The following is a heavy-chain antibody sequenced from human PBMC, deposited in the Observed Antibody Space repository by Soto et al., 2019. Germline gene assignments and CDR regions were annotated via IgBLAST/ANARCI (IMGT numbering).Heavy chain of an antibody. D-gene: IGHD6-6*01. V-gene: IGHV1-3*01. CDR3: ARDNSSSPTLYYFDY. Sequence: QVQLVQSGAEVKKPGASVKVSCKASGYTFTSYAMHWVRQAPGQRLEWMGWINAGNGNTKYSQKFQGRVTITRDTSASTAYMELSSLRSEDTAVYYCARDNSSSPTLYYFDYWGQGTLVTVSS. CDR2: INAGNGNT. J-gene: IGHJ4*02. CDR1: GYTFTSYA.